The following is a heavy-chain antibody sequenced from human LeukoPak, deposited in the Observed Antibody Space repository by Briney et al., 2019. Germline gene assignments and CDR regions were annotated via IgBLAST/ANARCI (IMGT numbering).Heavy chain of an antibody. V-gene: IGHV4-59*01. CDR3: ARASGSGSYLYCYYGMDV. J-gene: IGHJ6*02. CDR1: GGSISSFY. CDR2: IYYSGST. D-gene: IGHD3-10*01. Sequence: SETLSLTCTVSGGSISSFYWTWIRQPPGKGLEWIGYIYYSGSTNYNPSLKSRVTISVDTSKNQFSLKLSSVTAADTAVYYCARASGSGSYLYCYYGMDVWGQGTTVTVSS.